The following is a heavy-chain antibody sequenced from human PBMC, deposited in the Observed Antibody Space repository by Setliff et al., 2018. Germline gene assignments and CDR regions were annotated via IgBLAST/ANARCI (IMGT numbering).Heavy chain of an antibody. V-gene: IGHV4-34*12. D-gene: IGHD1-20*01. J-gene: IGHJ5*02. CDR2: IIHSGST. CDR3: ARLTGKTSGYRRFDP. Sequence: PSETLSLTCAVYGGSFSGYYWSWIRQPPGKRLEWIGEIIHSGSTNYNPSLKSRVTISIDTSKNQFYLKVSSVTAADAAVYYCARLTGKTSGYRRFDPWGQGILVTVSS. CDR1: GGSFSGYY.